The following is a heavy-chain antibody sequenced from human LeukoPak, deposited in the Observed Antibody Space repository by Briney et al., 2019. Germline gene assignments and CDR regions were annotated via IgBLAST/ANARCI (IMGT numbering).Heavy chain of an antibody. CDR3: ARNSGVVTIFGVVTDYFDY. D-gene: IGHD3-3*01. CDR2: IIPILGIA. V-gene: IGHV1-69*04. Sequence: ASVKVSCKASGGTFSNYAISWVRQAPGQGLEWMGRIIPILGIANYAQKFQGRVTITADKSTSTAYMELSSLGSEDTAVYYCARNSGVVTIFGVVTDYFDYWGQGTLVTVSS. CDR1: GGTFSNYA. J-gene: IGHJ4*02.